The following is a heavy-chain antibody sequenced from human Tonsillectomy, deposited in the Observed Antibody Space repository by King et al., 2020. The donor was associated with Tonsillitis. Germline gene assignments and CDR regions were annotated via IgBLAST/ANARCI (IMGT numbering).Heavy chain of an antibody. V-gene: IGHV4-4*02. D-gene: IGHD2-8*01. CDR2: IFRTGST. Sequence: SWIRQAPGKGLEWIGEIFRTGSTNYNPSLKSRVTILVDNSRNQFSLIVNSLTAAYTAVYYCSRNGDSGLDVWCHGTTVTVSS. CDR3: SRNGDSGLDV. J-gene: IGHJ6*02.